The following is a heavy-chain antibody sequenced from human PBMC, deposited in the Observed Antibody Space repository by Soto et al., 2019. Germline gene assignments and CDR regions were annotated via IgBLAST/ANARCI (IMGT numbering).Heavy chain of an antibody. CDR3: AKAPGRYYYYMDV. V-gene: IGHV3-23*01. CDR2: ISGSGGST. J-gene: IGHJ6*03. CDR1: GFTFSSYA. Sequence: CAASGFTFSSYAMSWVRQAPGKGLEWVSAISGSGGSTYYADSVKGRFTISRDNSKNTLYLQMNSLRAEDTAVYYCAKAPGRYYYYMDVWGKGTTVTVSS.